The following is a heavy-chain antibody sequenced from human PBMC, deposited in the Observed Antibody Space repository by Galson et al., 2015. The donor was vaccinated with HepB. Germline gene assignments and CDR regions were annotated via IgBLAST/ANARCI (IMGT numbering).Heavy chain of an antibody. D-gene: IGHD3-3*01. CDR3: AREQTYYDFWSGYYTGGPIDY. CDR2: ISSSSSTI. Sequence: SLRLSCAASGFTFSSYSMNWVRQAPGKGLEWVSYISSSSSTIYYADSVKGRFTISRDNAKNSLYLQMNSLRAEDTAVYYCAREQTYYDFWSGYYTGGPIDYWGQGTLVTVSS. CDR1: GFTFSSYS. V-gene: IGHV3-48*01. J-gene: IGHJ4*02.